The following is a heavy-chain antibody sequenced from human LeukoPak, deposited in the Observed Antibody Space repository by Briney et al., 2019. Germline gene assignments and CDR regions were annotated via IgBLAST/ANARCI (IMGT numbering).Heavy chain of an antibody. CDR2: ISGSGGST. D-gene: IGHD5-18*01. V-gene: IGHV3-23*01. Sequence: GSLRLSCVASGFPFSSYWMTWVRQAPGKGLEWVSAISGSGGSTYYADSVKGRFTISRDNSKNTLYLQMNSLRAEDTAVYYCAKDSYGPYPHWGQGTLVTVSS. J-gene: IGHJ4*02. CDR3: AKDSYGPYPH. CDR1: GFPFSSYW.